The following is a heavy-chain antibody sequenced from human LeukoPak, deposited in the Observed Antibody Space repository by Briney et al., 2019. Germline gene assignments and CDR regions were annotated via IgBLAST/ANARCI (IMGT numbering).Heavy chain of an antibody. J-gene: IGHJ6*02. CDR2: ISWNSGSI. CDR3: ARDSTAFPGSYYYGMDV. D-gene: IGHD3-10*01. Sequence: PGGSLRLSCVASGFIFNDYAMHWVRQAPGKGLEWVSGISWNSGSIGYADSVKGRFTISRDNSKNTLYLQMNSLSAEDTAVYYCARDSTAFPGSYYYGMDVWGQGTTVTVSS. CDR1: GFIFNDYA. V-gene: IGHV3-9*01.